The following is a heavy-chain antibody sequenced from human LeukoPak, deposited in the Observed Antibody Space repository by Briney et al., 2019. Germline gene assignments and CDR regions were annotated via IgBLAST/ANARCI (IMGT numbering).Heavy chain of an antibody. D-gene: IGHD6-13*01. CDR1: GYTFTSYG. CDR2: ISAYNGNT. Sequence: GASVKVSCKASGYTFTSYGISWVRQAPGQGLEWMGWISAYNGNTNYAQKLQGRVTMTTDTSTSTAYIELRSLRSDDTAVYYCARDMVAAAGTYYYYYYGMDVWGQGTTVTVSS. J-gene: IGHJ6*02. V-gene: IGHV1-18*01. CDR3: ARDMVAAAGTYYYYYYGMDV.